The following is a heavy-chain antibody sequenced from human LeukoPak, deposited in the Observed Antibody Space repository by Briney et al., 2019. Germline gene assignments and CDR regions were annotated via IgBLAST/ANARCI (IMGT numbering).Heavy chain of an antibody. CDR2: IYHSGST. D-gene: IGHD7-27*01. CDR1: GYSISSGYY. J-gene: IGHJ3*02. V-gene: IGHV4-38-2*02. CDR3: ARWGSDAFDI. Sequence: SETLSLTCTVSGYSISSGYYWGWIRQPPGKGLEWIGSIYHSGSTYYNPSLKSRVTISVDTSKNQFSLKLSSVTAADTAVYYCARWGSDAFDIWGQGTMVTVSS.